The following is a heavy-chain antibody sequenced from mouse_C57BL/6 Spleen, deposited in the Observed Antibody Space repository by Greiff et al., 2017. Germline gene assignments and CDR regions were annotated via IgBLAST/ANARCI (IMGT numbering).Heavy chain of an antibody. Sequence: EVQVVESEGGLVQPGSSMKLSCTASGFTFSDYYMAWVRQVPEKGLEWVANITYDGSSTYYLDSLKSRFIISRDNAKNILYLQMSSLKSEDTATYYCARRDYGNYDCWGQGTTLTVSS. J-gene: IGHJ2*01. D-gene: IGHD2-1*01. CDR3: ARRDYGNYDC. CDR1: GFTFSDYY. CDR2: ITYDGSST. V-gene: IGHV5-16*01.